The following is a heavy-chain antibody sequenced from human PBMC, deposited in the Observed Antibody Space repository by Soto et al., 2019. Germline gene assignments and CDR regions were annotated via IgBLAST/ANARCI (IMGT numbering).Heavy chain of an antibody. J-gene: IGHJ4*02. CDR2: ISGSGSST. V-gene: IGHV3-23*01. D-gene: IGHD6-19*01. Sequence: GGSLRLSCAASGFTFSSYVMSWVRQAPGKGLEWVSTISGSGSSTYYTDSVKGRFTISRDNSKNTLYLQMNSLRAEDTATYYCAKDICTYGSGSCYFDYWGQGTLVTVSS. CDR1: GFTFSSYV. CDR3: AKDICTYGSGSCYFDY.